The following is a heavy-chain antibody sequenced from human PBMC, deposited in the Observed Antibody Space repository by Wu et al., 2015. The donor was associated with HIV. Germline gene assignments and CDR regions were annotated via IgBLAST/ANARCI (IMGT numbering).Heavy chain of an antibody. V-gene: IGHV1-69*01. D-gene: IGHD1-1*01. CDR3: ARDGPXRNGALFDY. CDR1: GYTFTGYY. Sequence: QVQLVQSGAEVKKPGASVKVSCKASGYTFTGYYMHWVRQAPGQGLEWMGGIIPIFGTANYAQKFQGRVTITADESTSTAYMELSSLRSEDTAVYYCARDGPXRNGALFDYVGPG. J-gene: IGHJ4*02. CDR2: IIPIFGTA.